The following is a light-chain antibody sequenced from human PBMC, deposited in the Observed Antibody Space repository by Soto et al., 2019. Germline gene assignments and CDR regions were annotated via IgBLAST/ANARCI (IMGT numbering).Light chain of an antibody. CDR3: HQSLSSPYS. J-gene: IGKJ2*03. CDR2: AAS. Sequence: IQMTQSPSSLSASVGDRVTITCRAIQDIANFLHWYQHKPGKAPRLLIYAASNLQRGVPSRFSGRGTGTDFTLTINSLEPEDFASYYCHQSLSSPYSFGPGTKVDIK. CDR1: QDIANF. V-gene: IGKV1-39*01.